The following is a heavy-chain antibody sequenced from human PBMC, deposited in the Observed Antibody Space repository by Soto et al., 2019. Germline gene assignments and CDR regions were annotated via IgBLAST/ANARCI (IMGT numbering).Heavy chain of an antibody. CDR1: GGSISSYY. D-gene: IGHD7-27*01. CDR2: IYYSGST. CDR3: ARGPSGDKVDY. V-gene: IGHV4-59*08. J-gene: IGHJ4*02. Sequence: SETLSLTCPVSGGSISSYYWSWIRQPPEKGLEWIGYIYYSGSTNYNPSLKSRVTISVDTSKNQFSLQLSSVSAADTAVYYCARGPSGDKVDYWGQGTLVTVS.